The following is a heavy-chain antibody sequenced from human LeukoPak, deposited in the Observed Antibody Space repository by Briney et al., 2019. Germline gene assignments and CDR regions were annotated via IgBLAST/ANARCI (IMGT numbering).Heavy chain of an antibody. CDR1: GFTFSSYW. D-gene: IGHD4-17*01. CDR2: INSDGSST. J-gene: IGHJ4*02. V-gene: IGHV3-74*01. Sequence: PGGSLRLSCAASGFTFSSYWMHWVRQAPGKGLVWVSRINSDGSSTSYADSVKGRFTISRDNAKNTLYLQMNGLRAEDTAVYYCARHDYGDYFPLGFDYWGQGTLVTVSS. CDR3: ARHDYGDYFPLGFDY.